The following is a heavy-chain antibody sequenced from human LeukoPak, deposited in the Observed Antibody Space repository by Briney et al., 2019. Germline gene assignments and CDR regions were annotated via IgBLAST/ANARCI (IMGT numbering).Heavy chain of an antibody. CDR3: ARGSKWIQLPLLDY. CDR2: IYYSGST. Sequence: ASETLSLTCTVSGGSVSSGSYYWSWIRQPPGKGLEWIGYIYYSGSTNYNPSLKSRVTISVDTSKNQFSLKLSSVTAADTAVYYCARGSKWIQLPLLDYWGQGTLVTVSS. J-gene: IGHJ4*02. V-gene: IGHV4-61*01. CDR1: GGSVSSGSYY. D-gene: IGHD5-18*01.